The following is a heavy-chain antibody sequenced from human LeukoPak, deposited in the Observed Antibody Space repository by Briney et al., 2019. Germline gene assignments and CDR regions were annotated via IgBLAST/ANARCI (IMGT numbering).Heavy chain of an antibody. V-gene: IGHV3-30-3*01. CDR3: AREWELLSPFDY. CDR2: ISYDGSNK. Sequence: GGSLRLSCAASGFTFSSFAMSWVRQAPGKGLEWVAVISYDGSNKYYADSVKGRFTISRDNSKNTLYLQMNSLRAEDTAVYYCAREWELLSPFDYWGQGTLVTVSS. CDR1: GFTFSSFA. D-gene: IGHD1-26*01. J-gene: IGHJ4*02.